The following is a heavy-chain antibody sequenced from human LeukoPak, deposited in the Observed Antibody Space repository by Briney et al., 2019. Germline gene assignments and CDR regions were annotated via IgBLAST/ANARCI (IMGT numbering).Heavy chain of an antibody. V-gene: IGHV4-59*01. CDR3: ARINCGGDCRGYYYKYYMDV. J-gene: IGHJ6*03. D-gene: IGHD2-21*02. CDR2: IYHSGST. CDR1: GGSISSYY. Sequence: SETLSLTCTVSGGSISSYYWGWIRQPPGKGLEWIAYIYHSGSTNYNPSLQSRVTISIDTSKNQFSLKLRSVTAADTAVYYCARINCGGDCRGYYYKYYMDVWGKGTTVTISS.